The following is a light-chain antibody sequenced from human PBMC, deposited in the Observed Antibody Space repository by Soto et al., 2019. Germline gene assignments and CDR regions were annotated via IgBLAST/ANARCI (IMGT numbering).Light chain of an antibody. CDR1: SSNIGSNY. CDR2: RDD. J-gene: IGLJ2*01. V-gene: IGLV1-47*01. CDR3: AAWDDSLRAPV. Sequence: QSVLTQPPSASATPGQRITISCFGSSSNIGSNYGYWYQQLPGTAPKLLISRDDERPSGVPDRFSGSKSGTSASLAISGVRSEDEADYFCAAWDDSLRAPVFGGGTKLTAL.